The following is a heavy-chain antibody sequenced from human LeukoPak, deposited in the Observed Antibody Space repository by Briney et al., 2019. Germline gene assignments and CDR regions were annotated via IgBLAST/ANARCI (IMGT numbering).Heavy chain of an antibody. D-gene: IGHD3-22*01. Sequence: SVKVSCKASGGTFSSYAISWVRQAPGQGLEWMGGIIPIFGTANYAQKFQGRVTITADKSTSTAYMELSSLRSEDTAVYYCARKVPSDSSGYYYRGQFDPWGQGTLVTVSS. CDR3: ARKVPSDSSGYYYRGQFDP. V-gene: IGHV1-69*06. CDR1: GGTFSSYA. CDR2: IIPIFGTA. J-gene: IGHJ5*02.